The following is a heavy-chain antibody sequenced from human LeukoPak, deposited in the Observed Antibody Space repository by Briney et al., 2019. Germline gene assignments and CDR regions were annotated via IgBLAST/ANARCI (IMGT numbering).Heavy chain of an antibody. J-gene: IGHJ4*02. D-gene: IGHD3-10*01. CDR3: AKTFVLLWFGEPDY. Sequence: PGGSLRLSCVASGFTYSHYGMNWVRQAPGKGLEWVAFIRYDGSNKYYADSVKGRFTISRDNSKNTLYLQMNSLRAEDTAVYYCAKTFVLLWFGEPDYWGQGTLVTVSS. CDR2: IRYDGSNK. V-gene: IGHV3-30*02. CDR1: GFTYSHYG.